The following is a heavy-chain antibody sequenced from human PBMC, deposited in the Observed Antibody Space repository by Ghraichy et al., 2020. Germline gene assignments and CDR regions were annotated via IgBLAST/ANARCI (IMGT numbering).Heavy chain of an antibody. D-gene: IGHD3-22*01. Sequence: GGSLRLSCAASGFSFSDAWMNWVRQAPGKGLEWVARIKSKTNDGTSAYAAPVNGRFTISRDDSENTVFLQMNSLKIEDTAVIYCSTAPRGIVRVPVWGQGTQVTVSS. CDR3: STAPRGIVRVPV. V-gene: IGHV3-15*07. J-gene: IGHJ4*02. CDR2: IKSKTNDGTS. CDR1: GFSFSDAW.